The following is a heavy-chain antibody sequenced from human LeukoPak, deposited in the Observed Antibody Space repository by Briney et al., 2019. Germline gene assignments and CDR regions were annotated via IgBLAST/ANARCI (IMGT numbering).Heavy chain of an antibody. CDR1: GGTFSSYA. CDR3: AKGDSGSFNDAFDI. J-gene: IGHJ3*02. D-gene: IGHD1-26*01. CDR2: IIPIFGTA. Sequence: SVKVSCKASGGTFSSYAISWVRQAPGQGLEWRGGIIPIFGTANYAQKFQGRVTITTDESTSTAYMELSSLRSEDTAVYYCAKGDSGSFNDAFDIWGQGTMVTVSS. V-gene: IGHV1-69*05.